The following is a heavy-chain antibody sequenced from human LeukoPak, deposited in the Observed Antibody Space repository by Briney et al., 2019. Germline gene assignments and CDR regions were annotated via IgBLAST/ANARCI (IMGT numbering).Heavy chain of an antibody. CDR3: AKEGQWLVPGDTDY. CDR1: GFTFSSYA. CDR2: ISGNGGST. D-gene: IGHD6-19*01. Sequence: PEASLRLSWAASGFTFSSYAMSWVRQAPGKGLEWVSAISGNGGSTYYADSVKGRFTISRDNSKNTLYLQMNSLRAEDTAVYYCAKEGQWLVPGDTDYWGQGTLVTVSS. V-gene: IGHV3-23*01. J-gene: IGHJ4*02.